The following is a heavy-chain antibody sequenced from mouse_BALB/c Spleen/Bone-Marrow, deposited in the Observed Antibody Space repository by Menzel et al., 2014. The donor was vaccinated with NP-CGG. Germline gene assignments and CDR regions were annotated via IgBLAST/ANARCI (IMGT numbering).Heavy chain of an antibody. J-gene: IGHJ2*01. V-gene: IGHV4-1*02. D-gene: IGHD1-1*01. CDR3: ARPDYYGYLNY. Sequence: EVKVVESGGGLVQPGGSLKLSCAASGFDFSRYWMSWVRQAPGKGLEWIGEINPDSRTINYSPSLKDKFIISRDNAKNTLYLCLNKVRSEDTALYYCARPDYYGYLNYWGQGTTLTVSS. CDR2: INPDSRTI. CDR1: GFDFSRYW.